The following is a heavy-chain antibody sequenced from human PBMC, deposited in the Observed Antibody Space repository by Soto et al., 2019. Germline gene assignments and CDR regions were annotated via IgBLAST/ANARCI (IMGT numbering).Heavy chain of an antibody. CDR3: ARIIVGYSSGWPDY. J-gene: IGHJ4*02. D-gene: IGHD6-19*01. Sequence: QVQLQQWGAGLLKPSETLSLTCAVYGGSFSGYYWSWIRQPPGKGLEWIGEINHSGSTNYNPSLKSRVTISVDTSKYQFSLNLSSVTAADTAVYYCARIIVGYSSGWPDYWGQGTLVTVSS. CDR1: GGSFSGYY. V-gene: IGHV4-34*01. CDR2: INHSGST.